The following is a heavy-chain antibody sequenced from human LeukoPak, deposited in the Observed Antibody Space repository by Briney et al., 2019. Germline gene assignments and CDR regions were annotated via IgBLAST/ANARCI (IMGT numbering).Heavy chain of an antibody. Sequence: GASVKVSCKASGYTFTGYYMHWVRQAPGQGLEWMGWINPNSGGTNYAQKFQGRVTMTRDTSISTACMELSRLRSDDTAVYYCASGDIVATIFSRQIYDYWGQGTLVTVSS. D-gene: IGHD5-12*01. CDR3: ASGDIVATIFSRQIYDY. J-gene: IGHJ4*02. CDR1: GYTFTGYY. V-gene: IGHV1-2*02. CDR2: INPNSGGT.